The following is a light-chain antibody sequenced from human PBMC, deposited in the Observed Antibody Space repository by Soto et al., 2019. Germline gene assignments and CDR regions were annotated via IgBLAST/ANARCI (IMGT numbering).Light chain of an antibody. CDR3: QQRNIWPPVT. J-gene: IGKJ5*01. CDR2: GAF. Sequence: EIVLTQSPATLSLSPRPSITHXDSDSPSVTNYLAWYQQKPGQPPRLLIYGAFNRAAGIPARFSGSGSGTDFTLTISSLEPEDSAVYYCQQRNIWPPVTFGQGTRLEIK. V-gene: IGKV3-11*01. CDR1: PSVTNY.